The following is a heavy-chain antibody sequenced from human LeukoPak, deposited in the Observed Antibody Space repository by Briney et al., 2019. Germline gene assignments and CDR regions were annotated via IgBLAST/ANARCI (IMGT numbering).Heavy chain of an antibody. D-gene: IGHD6-13*01. V-gene: IGHV3-7*04. CDR2: INRDGSQK. Sequence: PGGSLRLSCADSGLTFTDYWVNWVRQAPGKGLEWLGNINRDGSQKFYGDSVRGRFTISRDNAKNSAYLEVNSLRGEDTAIYYCSGGSNWRFDPWGQGTLVTISS. CDR1: GLTFTDYW. J-gene: IGHJ5*02. CDR3: SGGSNWRFDP.